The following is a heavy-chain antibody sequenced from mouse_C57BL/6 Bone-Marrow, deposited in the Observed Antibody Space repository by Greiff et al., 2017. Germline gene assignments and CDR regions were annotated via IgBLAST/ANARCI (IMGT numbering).Heavy chain of an antibody. V-gene: IGHV5-17*01. CDR1: GFTFSDYG. CDR3: ASSTAVVEDAMDD. CDR2: ISSGSSTI. D-gene: IGHD1-1*01. J-gene: IGHJ4*01. Sequence: EVMLVESGGGLVKPGGSLKLSCAASGFTFSDYGMHWVRQAPEKGLEWVAYISSGSSTIYYADTVKGRFTLSRDNAKNTLFLQMTSLRSEDTAMYYCASSTAVVEDAMDDWGQGTSVTVSS.